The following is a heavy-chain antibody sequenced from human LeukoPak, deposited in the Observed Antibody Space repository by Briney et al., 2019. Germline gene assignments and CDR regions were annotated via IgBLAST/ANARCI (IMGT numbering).Heavy chain of an antibody. CDR1: GGTFSSYA. D-gene: IGHD3-3*01. CDR3: ARGTGLDDFWSGYYSPQPYYYYMDV. V-gene: IGHV1-69*05. Sequence: EASVKVSCKASGGTFSSYAISWVRQAPGQGLEWMGGIIPIFGTANYAQKFQGRVTITTDESTSTAYMELSSLRSEDTAVYYCARGTGLDDFWSGYYSPQPYYYYMDVWGKGTTVTVSS. J-gene: IGHJ6*03. CDR2: IIPIFGTA.